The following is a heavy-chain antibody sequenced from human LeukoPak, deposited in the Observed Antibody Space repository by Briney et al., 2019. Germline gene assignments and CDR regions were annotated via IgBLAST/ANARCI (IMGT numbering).Heavy chain of an antibody. D-gene: IGHD3-16*01. V-gene: IGHV3-11*04. CDR2: ISFSGSAI. CDR3: VRGMGGGVSNFDY. Sequence: GGSLRLSCAASGFSISDYYMRWLRQAPGKGLDWVSYISFSGSAIYYADSVKGRFTISRDTAKNSLYLQMNSLRAEDTAVYYCVRGMGGGVSNFDYWGQGTLVTVSS. CDR1: GFSISDYY. J-gene: IGHJ4*02.